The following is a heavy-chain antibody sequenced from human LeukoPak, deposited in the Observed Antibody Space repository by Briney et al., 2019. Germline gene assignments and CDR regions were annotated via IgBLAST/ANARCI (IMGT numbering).Heavy chain of an antibody. Sequence: SETLSLTCTVSGGSISNYYWSWIRQPPGKGLEYIGYIYYSGSANYNPSLKSRVTISLDTSKNHFSLKLSSVTAADTAVYYCARASVGGGGYYPLSYWGQGTLVAVSS. CDR1: GGSISNYY. D-gene: IGHD3-22*01. J-gene: IGHJ4*02. CDR2: IYYSGSA. CDR3: ARASVGGGGYYPLSY. V-gene: IGHV4-59*01.